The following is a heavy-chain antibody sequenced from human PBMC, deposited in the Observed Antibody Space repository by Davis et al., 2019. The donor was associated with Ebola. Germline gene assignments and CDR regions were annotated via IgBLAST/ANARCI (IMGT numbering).Heavy chain of an antibody. J-gene: IGHJ3*02. Sequence: AASVKVSCKASGGTFSSYAISWVRQAPGQGLEWMGGIIPIFGTANYAQKFQGRVTITADESTSTAYMELSSLRSEDTAVYYCARDPGYDYIWGSYRWSAFDIWGQGTMVTVSS. D-gene: IGHD3-16*02. V-gene: IGHV1-69*13. CDR1: GGTFSSYA. CDR2: IIPIFGTA. CDR3: ARDPGYDYIWGSYRWSAFDI.